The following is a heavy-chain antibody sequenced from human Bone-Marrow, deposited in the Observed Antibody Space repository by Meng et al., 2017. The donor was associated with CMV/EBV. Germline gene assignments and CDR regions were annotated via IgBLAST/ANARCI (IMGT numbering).Heavy chain of an antibody. CDR3: TTEKNYYYYGMDV. Sequence: GESLKISCAASGFTVSDHYMDWVRQATGKGLEWVGRTRNKANSYTTEYAASVKGRFTTSRDDSKHQMYLQIHSRTTEDTAVYYCTTEKNYYYYGMDVWGQGTTVTVSS. V-gene: IGHV3-72*01. D-gene: IGHD1-1*01. CDR2: TRNKANSYTT. J-gene: IGHJ6*02. CDR1: GFTVSDHY.